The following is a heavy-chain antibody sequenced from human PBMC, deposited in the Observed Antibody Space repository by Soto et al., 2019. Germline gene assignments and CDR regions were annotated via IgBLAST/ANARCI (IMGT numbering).Heavy chain of an antibody. CDR1: GYTFTSYG. Sequence: ASVKVSCKASGYTFTSYGISWVRQAPGQGLEWMGWISAYNGNTNYAQKLQGRVTMTTDTSTSTAYMELRSLRSDDTAVYYCARLYYYDSSGYPYEGVFDYWGQGTLVTV. CDR2: ISAYNGNT. V-gene: IGHV1-18*01. J-gene: IGHJ4*02. D-gene: IGHD3-22*01. CDR3: ARLYYYDSSGYPYEGVFDY.